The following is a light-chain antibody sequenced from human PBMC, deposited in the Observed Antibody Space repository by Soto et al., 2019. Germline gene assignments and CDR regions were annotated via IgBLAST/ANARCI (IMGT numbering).Light chain of an antibody. CDR2: GAS. Sequence: EIVLTQSPGTLSLSPGETATLSCRASQSVSSSYLAWYQQKPRQAPSLLIYGASTRATVIPDRFSGSWSWKDFNLTTSRLEPEDFAVSYSQQYGSSRIFTFGPGAKVDIK. V-gene: IGKV3-20*01. CDR1: QSVSSSY. J-gene: IGKJ3*01. CDR3: QQYGSSRIFT.